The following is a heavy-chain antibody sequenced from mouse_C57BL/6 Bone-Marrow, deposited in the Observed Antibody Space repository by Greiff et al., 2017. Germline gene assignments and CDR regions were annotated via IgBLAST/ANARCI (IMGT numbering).Heavy chain of an antibody. Sequence: QVQLQQSGAELARPGASVKLSCKASGYTFTSYGISWVKQRTGQGLEWIGEIYPRSGNTYYNEKVKGKATLTADKASSTAYMELRSLTSGDSAVYICSRDYGSSYDYWGQGTTLTVSA. CDR1: GYTFTSYG. CDR3: SRDYGSSYDY. CDR2: IYPRSGNT. V-gene: IGHV1-81*01. J-gene: IGHJ2*01. D-gene: IGHD1-1*01.